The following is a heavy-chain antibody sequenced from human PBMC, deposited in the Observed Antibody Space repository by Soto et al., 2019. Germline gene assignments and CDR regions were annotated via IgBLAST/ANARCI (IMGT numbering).Heavy chain of an antibody. CDR1: GFTFSSYA. V-gene: IGHV3-23*01. D-gene: IGHD2-15*01. J-gene: IGHJ6*02. CDR3: AKDHSREGPPQYCSGGSCPNSVGMDV. Sequence: HPGGSLRLSCAASGFTFSSYAMSWVRQAPGKGLEWVSAISGSGGSTYYADSVKGRFTISRDNSKNTLYLQMNSLRAEDTAVYYCAKDHSREGPPQYCSGGSCPNSVGMDVWGQGTTVTVSS. CDR2: ISGSGGST.